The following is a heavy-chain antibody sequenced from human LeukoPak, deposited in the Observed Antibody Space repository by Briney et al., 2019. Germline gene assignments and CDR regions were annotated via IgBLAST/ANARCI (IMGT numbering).Heavy chain of an antibody. Sequence: SETLSLTCAVYGGSFSGYYWSWIRQHPGKGLEWIGYIYYSGSTYYNPSLKSRVTISVDTSKNQFSLKLSSVTAADTTVYYCAREVAASFDYWGQGTLVTVSS. D-gene: IGHD2-15*01. V-gene: IGHV4-31*11. CDR3: AREVAASFDY. CDR2: IYYSGST. J-gene: IGHJ4*02. CDR1: GGSFSGYY.